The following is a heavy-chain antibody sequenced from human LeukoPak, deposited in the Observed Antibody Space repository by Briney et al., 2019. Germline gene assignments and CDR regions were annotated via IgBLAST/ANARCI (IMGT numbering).Heavy chain of an antibody. CDR1: GFTFRNYW. CDR2: IKQDGSET. D-gene: IGHD2-2*01. V-gene: IGHV3-7*01. CDR3: ATGSDARCSSTSCYGLNYYYHMDV. Sequence: GGSLRLSCAASGFTFRNYWMSWVRQAPGKGLEWVANIKQDGSETYYVDSVKGRFTISRDNAKNSLYLRMNSLRAEDTAVYYCATGSDARCSSTSCYGLNYYYHMDVWGKGTPVTVSS. J-gene: IGHJ6*03.